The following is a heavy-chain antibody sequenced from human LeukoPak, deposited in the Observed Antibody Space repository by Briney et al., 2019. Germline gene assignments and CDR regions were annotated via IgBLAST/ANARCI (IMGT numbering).Heavy chain of an antibody. D-gene: IGHD3-22*01. CDR1: GFTFGDYA. Sequence: GSLRLSCTASGFTFGDYAMSWFRQAPGKGLEWVGFIRSKAYGGTTEYAASVKGRFTISRDDSKSIAYLQMNSLKTEDTAVYYCTREYEFSSAYYYDSSGYTLFGYWGQGTLVTVSS. J-gene: IGHJ4*02. CDR3: TREYEFSSAYYYDSSGYTLFGY. V-gene: IGHV3-49*03. CDR2: IRSKAYGGTT.